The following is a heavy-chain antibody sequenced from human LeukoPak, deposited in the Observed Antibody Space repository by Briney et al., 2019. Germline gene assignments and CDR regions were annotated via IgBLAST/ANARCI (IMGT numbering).Heavy chain of an antibody. CDR1: GGTFSSYA. Sequence: SVKVSCKASGGTFSSYAISWVRQAPGQGLEWMGGIIPIFGTANYAQKFQGRVTITTDESTSTAYMELSSLRSEDTAVYYCATSVSAEYEFLNLFDYWGQGTLVTVSS. CDR2: IIPIFGTA. D-gene: IGHD3/OR15-3a*01. J-gene: IGHJ4*02. V-gene: IGHV1-69*05. CDR3: ATSVSAEYEFLNLFDY.